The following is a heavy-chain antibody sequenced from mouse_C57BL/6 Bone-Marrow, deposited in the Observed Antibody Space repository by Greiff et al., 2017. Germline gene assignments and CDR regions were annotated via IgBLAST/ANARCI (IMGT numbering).Heavy chain of an antibody. D-gene: IGHD1-1*01. J-gene: IGHJ4*01. V-gene: IGHV1-63*01. CDR1: GYTFTNYW. CDR2: IYPGGGYT. Sequence: QVQLQQSGAELVRPGTSVKMSCKASGYTFTNYWIGWAKQRPGNGLEWIGDIYPGGGYTNYNEEFKGKATLTADKSSSTAYMQFSSLTSEDSAIYYCARRRYDGSSYYAMDYWGQGTSVTVSS. CDR3: ARRRYDGSSYYAMDY.